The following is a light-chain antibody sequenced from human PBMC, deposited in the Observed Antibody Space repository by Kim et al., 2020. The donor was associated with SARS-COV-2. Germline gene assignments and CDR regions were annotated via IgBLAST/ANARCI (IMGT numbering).Light chain of an antibody. CDR3: QQRARPPLT. J-gene: IGKJ4*01. Sequence: LSPRERASLACRASQSVGTYLAWFKQKPGQAPRLLIFDASQRASGVPARFSGSGSGTDFTLTISGLETEDFAVYYCQQRARPPLTFGGGTKVDIK. CDR1: QSVGTY. V-gene: IGKV3-11*01. CDR2: DAS.